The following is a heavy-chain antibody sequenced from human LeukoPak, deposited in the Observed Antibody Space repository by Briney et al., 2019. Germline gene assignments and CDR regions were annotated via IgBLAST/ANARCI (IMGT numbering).Heavy chain of an antibody. V-gene: IGHV1-8*01. Sequence: GASVKVSCKASGYTFTSYDINWVRQATGQGLEWMGWMNPNSGNTGYAQKFQGRVTMTRNTSISTAYMELSSLRSEDTAVYYCAGGRKYQRASLDPWGQGTLVTVSS. CDR3: AGGRKYQRASLDP. D-gene: IGHD2-2*01. CDR1: GYTFTSYD. J-gene: IGHJ5*02. CDR2: MNPNSGNT.